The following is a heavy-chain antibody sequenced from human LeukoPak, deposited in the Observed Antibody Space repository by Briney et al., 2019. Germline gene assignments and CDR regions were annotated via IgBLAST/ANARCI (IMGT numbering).Heavy chain of an antibody. D-gene: IGHD1-26*01. CDR2: IYYSGST. V-gene: IGHV4-39*01. Sequence: SETLSLTCTVSGVSISSSSYYWGWIRQPPGKGLEWIGSIYYSGSTYYNPSLKSRVTISVDTSKNQFSLKLSSVTAADTAVYYCARLGLPAATGVDYWGQGTLVTVS. J-gene: IGHJ4*02. CDR1: GVSISSSSYY. CDR3: ARLGLPAATGVDY.